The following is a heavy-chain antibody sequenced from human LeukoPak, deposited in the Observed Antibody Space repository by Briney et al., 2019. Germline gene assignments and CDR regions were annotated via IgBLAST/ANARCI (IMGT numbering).Heavy chain of an antibody. CDR1: GFTFSSYS. V-gene: IGHV3-21*01. Sequence: GGSLRLSCAASGFTFSSYSMNRVRQAPGKGLEWVSSISSSSSYIYYADSVKGRFTISRDNAKNSLYLQMNSLRAEDTAVYYCASSGGGTIFGVLNWFDPWGQGTLVTVSS. J-gene: IGHJ5*02. CDR2: ISSSSSYI. CDR3: ASSGGGTIFGVLNWFDP. D-gene: IGHD3-3*01.